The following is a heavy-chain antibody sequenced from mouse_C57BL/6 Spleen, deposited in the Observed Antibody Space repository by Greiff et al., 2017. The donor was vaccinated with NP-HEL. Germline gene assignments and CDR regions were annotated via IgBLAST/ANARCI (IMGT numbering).Heavy chain of an antibody. CDR1: GYTFTSYW. D-gene: IGHD2-3*01. V-gene: IGHV1-50*01. J-gene: IGHJ3*01. CDR3: ARSIYDGYYPRFAY. Sequence: QVQLQQPGAELVKPGASVKLSCKASGYTFTSYWMQWVKQRPGQGLEWIGEIDPSDSYTNYNQKFKGKATLTVDTSSSTAYMQLSSLTSEDSAVYYCARSIYDGYYPRFAYWGQGTLVTVSA. CDR2: IDPSDSYT.